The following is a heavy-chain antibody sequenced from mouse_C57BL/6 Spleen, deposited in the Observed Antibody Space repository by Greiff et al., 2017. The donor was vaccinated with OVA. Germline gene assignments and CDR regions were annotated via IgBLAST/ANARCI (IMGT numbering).Heavy chain of an antibody. D-gene: IGHD1-1*01. CDR2: INPNYGTT. CDR3: ARKGDYYGSSPFAY. V-gene: IGHV1-39*01. CDR1: GYSFTDYN. J-gene: IGHJ3*01. Sequence: VQLQQSGPELVLHGPSFNISCKASGYSFTDYNMNWVKQSNGKSLEWIGVINPNYGTTSYNQKFKGKATLTVDQSSSTAYMQLNSLTSEDSAVYYCARKGDYYGSSPFAYWGQGTLVTVSA.